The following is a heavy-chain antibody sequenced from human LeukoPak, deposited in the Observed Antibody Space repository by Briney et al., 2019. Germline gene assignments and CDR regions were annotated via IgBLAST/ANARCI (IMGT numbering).Heavy chain of an antibody. CDR2: IASNTDGGTT. D-gene: IGHD1-7*01. J-gene: IGHJ4*02. CDR1: HFTFANRW. Sequence: GGSLRLSCAASHFTFANRWMNWVRQAPGKGLEWVGRIASNTDGGTTDYAAPVKGRFTISRDDSKNALYLQMNSLKTEDTALYYCTTRTTTTIYWGQGTLVTVSS. V-gene: IGHV3-15*07. CDR3: TTRTTTTIY.